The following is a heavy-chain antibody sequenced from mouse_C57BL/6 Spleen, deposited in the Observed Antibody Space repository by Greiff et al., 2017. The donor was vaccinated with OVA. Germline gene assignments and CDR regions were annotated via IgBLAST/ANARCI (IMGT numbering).Heavy chain of an antibody. Sequence: QVQLQQPGAELVRPGSSVKLSCKASGYTFTSYWMHWVKQRPIQGLEWIGNIDPSDSETHYNQKFKDKATLTVDKSSSTAYMQLSSLTSEDSAVYYCASYSNHVGFAYWGQGTLVTVSA. CDR2: IDPSDSET. CDR3: ASYSNHVGFAY. D-gene: IGHD2-5*01. V-gene: IGHV1-52*01. J-gene: IGHJ3*01. CDR1: GYTFTSYW.